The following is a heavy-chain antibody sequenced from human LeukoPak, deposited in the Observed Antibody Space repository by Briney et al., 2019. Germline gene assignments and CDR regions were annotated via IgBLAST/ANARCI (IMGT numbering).Heavy chain of an antibody. V-gene: IGHV3-23*01. D-gene: IGHD2-8*01. J-gene: IGHJ1*01. CDR2: FSGYGGST. CDR3: AKGGRMYATGSEYFHH. CDR1: GFTFSSYG. Sequence: PGGSLRLSCAASGFTFSSYGMHWVRQAPGKGLEWVSSFSGYGGSTSYADSVKGRFTISRDSFKNTLYLQMNSLRVEDTALYYCAKGGRMYATGSEYFHHWGQGTLVTVSS.